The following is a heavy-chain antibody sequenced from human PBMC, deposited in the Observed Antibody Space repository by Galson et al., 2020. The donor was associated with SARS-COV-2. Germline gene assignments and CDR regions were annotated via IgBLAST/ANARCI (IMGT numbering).Heavy chain of an antibody. CDR1: GFTFSKYA. J-gene: IGHJ3*01. V-gene: IGHV3-23*01. D-gene: IGHD3-3*01. CDR2: ISGTLSGSDGDT. Sequence: GESLKISCAVSGFTFSKYAMSWVRQAPGKGLEWVSLISGTLSGSDGDTSYADSVKGRFTISRDNSKNTLFLQVSNLRAEDTAVYYCTKLPNGPFGVVSTDAFDVWGQGTMLTVSS. CDR3: TKLPNGPFGVVSTDAFDV.